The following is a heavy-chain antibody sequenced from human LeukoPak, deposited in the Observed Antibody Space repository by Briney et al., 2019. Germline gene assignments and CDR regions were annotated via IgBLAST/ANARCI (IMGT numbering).Heavy chain of an antibody. D-gene: IGHD6-19*01. CDR3: AKDWWDSSGWYEYFQH. CDR1: GFTFSSYE. Sequence: GGSLRLSCAASGFTFSSYEMNWVRQAPGKGLEWVSYISSSGSTIYYADSVKGRFTISRDNSKNTLYLQMNSLRAEDTAVYYCAKDWWDSSGWYEYFQHWGQGTLVTVSS. J-gene: IGHJ1*01. CDR2: ISSSGSTI. V-gene: IGHV3-48*03.